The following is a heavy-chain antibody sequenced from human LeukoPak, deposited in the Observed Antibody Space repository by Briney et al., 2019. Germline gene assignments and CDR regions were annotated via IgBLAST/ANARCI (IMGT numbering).Heavy chain of an antibody. CDR2: INHSGST. CDR1: GGSFSGYY. Sequence: PSETLSLTCAVYGGSFSGYYWSWIRQPPGKGLEWIGEINHSGSTNYNPPLKSRVTISVDTSKNQFSLKLSSVTAADTAVYYCARGRGPTTIAGAWFDPWGQGTLVTVSS. CDR3: ARGRGPTTIAGAWFDP. J-gene: IGHJ5*02. V-gene: IGHV4-34*01. D-gene: IGHD5-12*01.